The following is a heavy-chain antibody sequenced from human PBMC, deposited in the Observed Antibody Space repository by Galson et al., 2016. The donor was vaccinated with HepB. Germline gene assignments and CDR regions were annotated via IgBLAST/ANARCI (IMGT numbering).Heavy chain of an antibody. CDR2: ISVYNDKT. D-gene: IGHD3-9*01. J-gene: IGHJ5*02. CDR3: ARDLYDYLTGYSNWFDA. CDR1: GYTFRNYG. V-gene: IGHV1-18*01. Sequence: SVKVSCKASGYTFRNYGITWVRQAPGQGLEWMGWISVYNDKTNYAQKLQGRVTMTTDPITSTAYMELRRLRSDDTAVYYCARDLYDYLTGYSNWFDAWGQGTLVTVSS.